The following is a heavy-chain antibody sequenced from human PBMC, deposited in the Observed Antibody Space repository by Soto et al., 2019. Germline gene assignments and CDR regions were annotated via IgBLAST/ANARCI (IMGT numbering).Heavy chain of an antibody. CDR1: GFTFSSYA. V-gene: IGHV3-23*01. CDR2: LSGSGGST. J-gene: IGHJ4*02. Sequence: EVQLLESGGGLVQPGGSLRLSCAASGFTFSSYAMSWVRQAPGKGLEWVSTLSGSGGSTYYADSVKGRFTISRDNSKNTLYLQMNSLRAEDTAVHYCAKVVQWLVLGYWGQGTLVTVSS. D-gene: IGHD6-19*01. CDR3: AKVVQWLVLGY.